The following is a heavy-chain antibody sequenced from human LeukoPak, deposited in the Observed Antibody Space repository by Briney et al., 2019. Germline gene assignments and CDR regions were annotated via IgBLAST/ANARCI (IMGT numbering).Heavy chain of an antibody. CDR1: GFIVNSYA. J-gene: IGHJ5*02. CDR3: ARDRAEGKTWVEFDP. CDR2: IYSDGVT. Sequence: GGSLRLSCAASGFIVNSYAMSWVRQAPGKGLAWVSLIYSDGVTQYADSVKGRFTISRDNSKNTLYLQMNSLRDEDTAVHFCARDRAEGKTWVEFDPWGQGTLVTVSA. V-gene: IGHV3-66*02.